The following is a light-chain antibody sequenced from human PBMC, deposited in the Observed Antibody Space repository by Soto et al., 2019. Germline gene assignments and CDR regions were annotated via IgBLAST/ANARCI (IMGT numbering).Light chain of an antibody. CDR2: KAS. Sequence: DIQMTQSPSSLSASVGDRVTITCQASQDISNYLNWYQQKPGQAPKLLIYKASTLESGVPSRFSGSGSGTEFTLTISSLQPEDFATYYCQQYNSYSQTFGQGTKVDI. CDR3: QQYNSYSQT. CDR1: QDISNY. V-gene: IGKV1-5*03. J-gene: IGKJ1*01.